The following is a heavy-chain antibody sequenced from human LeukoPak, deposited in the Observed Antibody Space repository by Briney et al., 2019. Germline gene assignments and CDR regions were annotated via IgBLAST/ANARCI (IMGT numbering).Heavy chain of an antibody. CDR2: IYPADSDI. CDR3: ARQEYCSGGSCYTWFDP. CDR1: GYTFSSNW. J-gene: IGHJ5*02. D-gene: IGHD2-15*01. V-gene: IGHV5-51*01. Sequence: GESLKISCKGSGYTFSSNWIGWVRQMPGKGLEWMGIIYPADSDIRYSPSFQGQVTISADKSISTAYLQWSSLKASDTAMYYCARQEYCSGGSCYTWFDPWGQGTLVTVSS.